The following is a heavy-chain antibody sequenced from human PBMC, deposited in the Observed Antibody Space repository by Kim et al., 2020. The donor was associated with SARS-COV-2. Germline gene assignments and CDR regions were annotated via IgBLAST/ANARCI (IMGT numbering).Heavy chain of an antibody. CDR1: GFTFSSYG. D-gene: IGHD2-15*01. J-gene: IGHJ4*02. Sequence: GWSLRLSCAASGFTFSSYGMHWVRQAPGKVLEWVAVIWYDGSNKYYADSVKGRFTISRDNSKNTLYLQMNSLRAEDTAVYYCARDFLAATFDYWGQGTLVTASS. V-gene: IGHV3-33*01. CDR3: ARDFLAATFDY. CDR2: IWYDGSNK.